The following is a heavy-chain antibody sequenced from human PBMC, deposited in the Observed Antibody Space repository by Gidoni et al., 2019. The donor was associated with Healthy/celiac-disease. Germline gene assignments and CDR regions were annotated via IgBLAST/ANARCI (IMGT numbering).Heavy chain of an antibody. J-gene: IGHJ2*01. CDR1: GFTFSSYD. V-gene: IGHV3-13*01. D-gene: IGHD6-13*01. Sequence: EVQLVESGGGLVQPGGSLRLSCAASGFTFSSYDMHWVRQATGKGLECVSAIGTAGDTYYPGSVKGRFTISRENAKNSLYLQMNSLRAGDTAVYYCAREAAAGTMYFDLWGRGTLVTVSS. CDR2: IGTAGDT. CDR3: AREAAAGTMYFDL.